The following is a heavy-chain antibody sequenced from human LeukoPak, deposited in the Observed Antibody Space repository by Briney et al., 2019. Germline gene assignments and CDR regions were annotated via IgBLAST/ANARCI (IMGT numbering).Heavy chain of an antibody. CDR2: INPNSGNT. Sequence: ASVKVSCKASGYTFTSYDINWVRQATGQGLEWMGWINPNSGNTGYAQKFQGRVTMNRNNSISTAYMELSSMRYADTAVYYCARGLFYHRFWPYYYYYYMDVWGKGTTVTVSS. V-gene: IGHV1-8*01. J-gene: IGHJ6*03. D-gene: IGHD3-3*01. CDR3: ARGLFYHRFWPYYYYYYMDV. CDR1: GYTFTSYD.